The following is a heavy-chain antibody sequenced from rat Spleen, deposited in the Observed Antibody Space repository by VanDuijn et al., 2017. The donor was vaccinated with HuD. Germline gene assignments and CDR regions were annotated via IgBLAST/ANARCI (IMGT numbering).Heavy chain of an antibody. CDR1: GFSLISHS. V-gene: IGHV2-1*01. D-gene: IGHD1-11*01. J-gene: IGHJ3*01. CDR2: IWGDGST. Sequence: QVQLKESGPGLVQPSQTLSLTCTVSGFSLISHSVHWVRQPPGKGLEWMGGIWGDGSTDYNSVLKSRLSISRDASKSQVLLKMSGLQTDDTAIYFCTRSYGGYTSNWFAYWAKALWSLSLQ. CDR3: TRSYGGYTSNWFAY.